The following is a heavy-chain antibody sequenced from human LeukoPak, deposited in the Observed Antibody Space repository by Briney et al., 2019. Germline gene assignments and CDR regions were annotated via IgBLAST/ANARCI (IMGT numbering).Heavy chain of an antibody. CDR2: IIPIFGTA. CDR3: ARDPSSLGYCSGGSCSASH. CDR1: GGTFSSYA. Sequence: SVKVSCKASGGTFSSYAISWVRQAPGQGLEWMGGIIPIFGTANYAQKFQGRVTITADESTSTAYMELSSLISEDTAVYYCARDPSSLGYCSGGSCSASHWGQGTLVTVSS. V-gene: IGHV1-69*01. J-gene: IGHJ4*02. D-gene: IGHD2-15*01.